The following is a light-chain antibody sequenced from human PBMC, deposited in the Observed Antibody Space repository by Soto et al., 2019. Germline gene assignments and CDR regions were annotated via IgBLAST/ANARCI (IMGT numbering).Light chain of an antibody. CDR3: CSYAGSSNYVV. CDR1: SSDVGSYNL. CDR2: EGS. Sequence: QSALTQPASVSGSPGQSITISCTGTSSDVGSYNLVSWYHQHTRKAPKLMIYEGSKRPSGVSNRCSGSKSGNTASLTISGLQAEDEADYYCCSYAGSSNYVVFGGGTKLTVL. J-gene: IGLJ2*01. V-gene: IGLV2-23*01.